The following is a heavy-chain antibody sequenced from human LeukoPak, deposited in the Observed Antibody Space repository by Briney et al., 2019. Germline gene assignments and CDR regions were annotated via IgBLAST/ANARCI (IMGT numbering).Heavy chain of an antibody. J-gene: IGHJ4*02. CDR2: FDPEDGET. V-gene: IGHV1-24*01. Sequence: ASVKVSCKVSGYTLTELSMHWVRQAPGKGLEWMGGFDPEDGETIYAQKFQGRVTMTEDTSTDTAYMELRSLRSEDTAVYYCATGFSTVPSLDFWGQGTLVTVSS. CDR1: GYTLTELS. D-gene: IGHD2/OR15-2a*01. CDR3: ATGFSTVPSLDF.